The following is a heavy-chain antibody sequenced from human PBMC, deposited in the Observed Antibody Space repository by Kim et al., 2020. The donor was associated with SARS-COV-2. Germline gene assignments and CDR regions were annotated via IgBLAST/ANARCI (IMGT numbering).Heavy chain of an antibody. CDR1: GYTFTSYG. Sequence: ASVKVSCKASGYTFTSYGISWVRQAPGQGLEWMGWISAYNGNTNYAQKLQGRVTMTTDTSTSTAYMELRSLRSDDTAVYYCARSPLFEWLLLRAFDPWGQGTLVTVSS. CDR2: ISAYNGNT. J-gene: IGHJ5*02. V-gene: IGHV1-18*01. D-gene: IGHD3-22*01. CDR3: ARSPLFEWLLLRAFDP.